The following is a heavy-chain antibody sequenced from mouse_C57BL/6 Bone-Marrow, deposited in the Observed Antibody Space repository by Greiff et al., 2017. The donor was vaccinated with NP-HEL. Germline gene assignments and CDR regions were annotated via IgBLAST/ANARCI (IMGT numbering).Heavy chain of an antibody. CDR1: GFPITSGYY. Sequence: VKLMESGPGLVKPSQSLFLTCSITGFPITSGYYWIWIRQSPGKPLEWMGYITHSGETFYNPSLQSPISITRETSKNQFFLQLNSVTTEDTAVYFCAGALTGRGYFDYGGQGTTLTVST. V-gene: IGHV12-3*01. CDR3: AGALTGRGYFDY. J-gene: IGHJ2*01. CDR2: ITHSGET. D-gene: IGHD4-1*01.